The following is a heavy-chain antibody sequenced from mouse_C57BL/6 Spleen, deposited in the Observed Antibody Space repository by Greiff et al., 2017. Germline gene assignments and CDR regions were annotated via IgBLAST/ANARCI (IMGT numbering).Heavy chain of an antibody. V-gene: IGHV1-18*01. CDR2: INPNNGGT. CDR3: ARPLYYGNYAWFAY. J-gene: IGHJ3*01. Sequence: EVQLQQSGPELVKPGASVKIPCKASGYTFTDYNMDWVKQSHGKSLEWIGDINPNNGGTIYNQKFKGKATLTVDKSSSTAYMELRSLTSADTAVYYCARPLYYGNYAWFAYWGQGTLVTVSA. D-gene: IGHD2-1*01. CDR1: GYTFTDYN.